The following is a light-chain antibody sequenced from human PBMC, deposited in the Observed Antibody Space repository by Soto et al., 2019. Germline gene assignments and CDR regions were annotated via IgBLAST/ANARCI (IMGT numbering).Light chain of an antibody. CDR2: GAA. Sequence: EILTAQSPATLSVCPGEIVTLCSRASQSVSRIXAWYPQKPGRAPRLLIYGAATRATGILARFSGSGSGRDFTLTISSLEPEDFAVYYCQQRSKWPTSTFGQGTRLDIK. CDR1: QSVSRI. J-gene: IGKJ5*01. V-gene: IGKV3-11*02. CDR3: QQRSKWPTST.